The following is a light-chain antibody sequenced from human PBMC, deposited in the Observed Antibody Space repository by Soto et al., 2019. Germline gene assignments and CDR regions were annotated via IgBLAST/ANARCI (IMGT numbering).Light chain of an antibody. V-gene: IGKV1-39*01. J-gene: IGKJ5*01. Sequence: DIQMTQSPSSLSASVGDRVTITCRASQTISGYLNWYQQKPGKAPELLIYAASSLQSGVPSRFSGSGSGTDFTLTISSLQPEDFATYYCQQSYSTPFFGQGTRLEI. CDR2: AAS. CDR3: QQSYSTPF. CDR1: QTISGY.